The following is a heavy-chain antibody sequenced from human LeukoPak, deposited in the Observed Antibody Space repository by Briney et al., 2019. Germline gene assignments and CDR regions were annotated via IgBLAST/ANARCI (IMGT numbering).Heavy chain of an antibody. J-gene: IGHJ6*01. CDR2: ISYDGSNK. V-gene: IGHV3-30-3*01. CDR1: GFTFSSYA. CDR3: AEDPDPYQLVPGGYYGMDV. Sequence: GGSLRLSCAASGFTFSSYAMHWVRQAPGKGLEWVAVISYDGSNKYYADSVKGRFTISRDNSKNTLYLQMNSLRAEDTAVYYCAEDPDPYQLVPGGYYGMDVWGQGTTVTVSS. D-gene: IGHD2-2*01.